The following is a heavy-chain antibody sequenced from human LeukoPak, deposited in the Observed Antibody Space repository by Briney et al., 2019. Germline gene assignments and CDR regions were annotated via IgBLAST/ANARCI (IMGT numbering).Heavy chain of an antibody. Sequence: GGSLRLSCAASGFTFTTYWMGWVRQAPGKGLEWVANIKQDGSEQYYVDSVKGRFTISRDNAKNSLSLQMNSLRAEDTAVYYCARDPYSGSYGADYYYYMDVWGKGTTVTISS. V-gene: IGHV3-7*01. J-gene: IGHJ6*03. CDR1: GFTFTTYW. CDR3: ARDPYSGSYGADYYYYMDV. D-gene: IGHD1-26*01. CDR2: IKQDGSEQ.